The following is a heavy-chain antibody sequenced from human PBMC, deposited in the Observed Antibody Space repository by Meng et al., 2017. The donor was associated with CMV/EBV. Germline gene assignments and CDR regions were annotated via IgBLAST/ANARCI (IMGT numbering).Heavy chain of an antibody. CDR3: AGASFWSGYYDY. CDR2: IYHSGST. D-gene: IGHD3-3*01. V-gene: IGHV4-34*01. CDR1: GGSFSGYY. J-gene: IGHJ4*02. Sequence: SETLSLTCAVYGGSFSGYYWSWIRQPPGKGLEWIGEIYHSGSTNYNPSLKSRVTISVDTSKNQFSPKLSSVTAADTAVYYCAGASFWSGYYDYWGQGTLVTVSS.